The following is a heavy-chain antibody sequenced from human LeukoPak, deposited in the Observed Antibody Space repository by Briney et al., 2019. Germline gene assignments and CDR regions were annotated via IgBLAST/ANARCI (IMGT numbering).Heavy chain of an antibody. CDR3: ARVGVKGAITYYYYMDV. V-gene: IGHV4-38-2*02. CDR1: GGSISSYY. Sequence: SETLSLTCTVSGGSISSYYWAWIRQPPGKGLEWIGTIYHSGSTYYNPSLKSRVTISVDTSKNQFSLKLSSVTAADTAVYYCARVGVKGAITYYYYMDVWGKGTTVIVSS. D-gene: IGHD1-26*01. J-gene: IGHJ6*03. CDR2: IYHSGST.